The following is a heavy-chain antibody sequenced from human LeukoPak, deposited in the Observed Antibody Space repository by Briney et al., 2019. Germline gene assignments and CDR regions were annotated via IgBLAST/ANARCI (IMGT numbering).Heavy chain of an antibody. CDR2: IIPILGIA. V-gene: IGHV1-69*04. Sequence: SVKVSCKASGGTFSSYAISWVRQAPGQGLEWMGRIIPILGIANYAQKFQGRVTITADKSTSTAYMELSSLRSEDTAVYYCASLIVGGSCTYWGQGTLVTVSS. D-gene: IGHD2-15*01. J-gene: IGHJ4*02. CDR1: GGTFSSYA. CDR3: ASLIVGGSCTY.